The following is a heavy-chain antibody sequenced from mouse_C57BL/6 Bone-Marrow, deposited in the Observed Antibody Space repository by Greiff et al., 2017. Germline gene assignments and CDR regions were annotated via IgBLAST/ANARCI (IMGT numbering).Heavy chain of an antibody. J-gene: IGHJ1*03. V-gene: IGHV1-9*01. Sequence: QVHVKQSVAELMKPGASVKLSCKATGYTFNGYWIEWVKQRPGHGLEWIGEILPGSGSTNYNEKFKGKATFTADTSSNTAYMQLSSLTTEDSAIYYCARSRVLRFPRYFDVWGTGTTVTVSS. CDR3: ARSRVLRFPRYFDV. D-gene: IGHD1-1*01. CDR2: ILPGSGST. CDR1: GYTFNGYW.